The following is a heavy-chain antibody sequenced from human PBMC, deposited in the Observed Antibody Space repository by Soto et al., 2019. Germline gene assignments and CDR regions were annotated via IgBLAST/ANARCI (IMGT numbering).Heavy chain of an antibody. CDR2: IYYSGST. Sequence: QLQLQESGPGLVKTSETLSLTCTVSGGSISSSSYYWGWIRQPPGKVLAWIGSIYYSGSTYYNPSLNSRATISVDTSKNQFSRKLSSVTAADTAVYYCARHPKIAVASEGFDPWGQGTLVTVSS. D-gene: IGHD6-19*01. J-gene: IGHJ5*02. CDR1: GGSISSSSYY. CDR3: ARHPKIAVASEGFDP. V-gene: IGHV4-39*01.